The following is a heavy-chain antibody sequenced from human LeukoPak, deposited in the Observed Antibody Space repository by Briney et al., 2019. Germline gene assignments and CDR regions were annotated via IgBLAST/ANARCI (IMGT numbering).Heavy chain of an antibody. CDR2: IKLDGSEK. D-gene: IGHD3-3*01. Sequence: GGSLRLSCVASGFTFGKYWKSWVRQAPGKGLEWVANIKLDGSEKNYVDSVKGRFTISRDNTKNSLYLQMNSLRVEDTAVFYCARDQYDTWSRRGNFDSWGQGTLVIVSS. V-gene: IGHV3-7*03. CDR3: ARDQYDTWSRRGNFDS. CDR1: GFTFGKYW. J-gene: IGHJ4*02.